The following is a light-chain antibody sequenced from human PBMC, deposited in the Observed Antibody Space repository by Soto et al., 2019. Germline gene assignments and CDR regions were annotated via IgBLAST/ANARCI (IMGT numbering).Light chain of an antibody. CDR1: QSIFNW. J-gene: IGKJ2*01. CDR3: HQDKSAT. CDR2: AAS. V-gene: IGKV1-5*01. Sequence: DIQMTQSPSTLSAYVGDRVTITCRASQSIFNWLAWYQQKPGKAPKLLIYAASSLQSGGQARCSGSGSGTEFTLTNSSLQPDDSTTYYRHQDKSATFGQGTKREI.